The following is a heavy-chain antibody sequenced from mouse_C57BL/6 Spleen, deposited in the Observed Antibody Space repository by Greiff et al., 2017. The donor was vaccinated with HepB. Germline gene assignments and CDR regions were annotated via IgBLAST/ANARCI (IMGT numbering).Heavy chain of an antibody. Sequence: QVQLQQPGPELVKPGASVKISCKASGYAFSSSWMNWVKQRPGKGLEWIGRIYPGDGDTNYNGKFKGKATLTADKSSSTAYMQLSSLTSEDSAVYFCATNLLWLRRTGDYYAMDYWGQGTSVTVSS. CDR1: GYAFSSSW. J-gene: IGHJ4*01. D-gene: IGHD2-2*01. V-gene: IGHV1-82*01. CDR2: IYPGDGDT. CDR3: ATNLLWLRRTGDYYAMDY.